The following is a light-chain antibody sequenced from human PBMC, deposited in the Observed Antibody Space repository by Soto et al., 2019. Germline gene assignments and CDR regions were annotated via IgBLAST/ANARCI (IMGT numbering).Light chain of an antibody. CDR2: DAS. CDR3: QQYDNLPVT. J-gene: IGKJ4*01. CDR1: QDISNY. V-gene: IGKV1-33*01. Sequence: DIQMTQSPSSLSASVGDRVTITCQASQDISNYINWYQQKEGNAPNLLIYDASTLHSGVPPRFSASVSGTHFTFIISSLQPEDIGTYYCQQYDNLPVTFGGGTKVEIK.